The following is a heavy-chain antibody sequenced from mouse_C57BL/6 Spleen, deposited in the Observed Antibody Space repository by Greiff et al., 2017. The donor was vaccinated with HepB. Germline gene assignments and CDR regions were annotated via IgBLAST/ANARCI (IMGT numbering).Heavy chain of an antibody. V-gene: IGHV1-18*01. CDR3: ARSDYYGSPYFDS. J-gene: IGHJ2*01. D-gene: IGHD1-1*01. CDR1: GYTFTDYN. Sequence: EVQLQESGPELVKPGASVKIPCKASGYTFTDYNMDWVKQSHGKSLEWIGDINPNNGGTIYNQKFKGKATLTVDKSSSTAYMELRSLTSEDTAVYYCARSDYYGSPYFDSWGQGTTLTVSS. CDR2: INPNNGGT.